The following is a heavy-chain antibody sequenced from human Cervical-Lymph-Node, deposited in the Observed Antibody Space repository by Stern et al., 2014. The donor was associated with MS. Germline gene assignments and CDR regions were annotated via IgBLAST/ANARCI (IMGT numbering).Heavy chain of an antibody. V-gene: IGHV1-69*01. D-gene: IGHD5-24*01. J-gene: IGHJ4*02. CDR3: ARESIDGYNFDF. Sequence: QVQLVQSGAEMKKPGSSLKVSCEVSGGTFSSHGVSWVRQAPGQGLEWMGGTVPATTNPGYAQKFQGRFTITVDESTRTVYMELSSLTSEDTAVYYCARESIDGYNFDFWGQGTLVTVSS. CDR1: GGTFSSHG. CDR2: TVPATTNP.